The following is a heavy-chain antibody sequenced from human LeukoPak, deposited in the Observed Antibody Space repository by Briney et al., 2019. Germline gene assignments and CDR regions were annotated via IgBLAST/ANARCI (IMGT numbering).Heavy chain of an antibody. Sequence: PGRSLRLSCAASGFTFDDYAMHWVRQAPGKGLEWVSGISWNSGSIGYADSVKGRFTISRDNAKNSLYLQMNSLRAEDTALYYCAKGSYSGSYYSFDYWGQGTQVTVSS. D-gene: IGHD1-26*01. V-gene: IGHV3-9*01. CDR3: AKGSYSGSYYSFDY. J-gene: IGHJ4*02. CDR1: GFTFDDYA. CDR2: ISWNSGSI.